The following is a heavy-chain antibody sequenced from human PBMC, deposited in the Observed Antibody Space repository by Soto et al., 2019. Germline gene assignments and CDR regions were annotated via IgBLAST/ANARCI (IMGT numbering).Heavy chain of an antibody. D-gene: IGHD5-12*01. V-gene: IGHV3-15*07. CDR3: TADIASTIAHWGFDH. CDR2: IRTRGEGGTT. J-gene: IGHJ4*02. Sequence: EVQLVESGGGLVQPGGSLRLSCAASGFTFTYAWMIWVRQAPGKGLEWVGRIRTRGEGGTTDYAAPVKGRFSVSRDDSRNTLYLQMNSLQTEDTAIYYCTADIASTIAHWGFDHWGQGTLVTVSS. CDR1: GFTFTYAW.